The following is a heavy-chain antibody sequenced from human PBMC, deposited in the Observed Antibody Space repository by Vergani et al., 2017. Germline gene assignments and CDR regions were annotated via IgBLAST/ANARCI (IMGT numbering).Heavy chain of an antibody. CDR2: IYYSGST. Sequence: QLQLQESGPGLVKPSETLSLTCTVSGGSISSSSYYWGWIRQPPGKGLEWIGSIYYSGSTYYNPSLKSRVTISVDTSKNQFSLKLSSVTAADTAVYYCARHKGHTVKGMDVWGQGTTVTVSS. CDR1: GGSISSSSYY. V-gene: IGHV4-39*01. CDR3: ARHKGHTVKGMDV. D-gene: IGHD4-17*01. J-gene: IGHJ6*02.